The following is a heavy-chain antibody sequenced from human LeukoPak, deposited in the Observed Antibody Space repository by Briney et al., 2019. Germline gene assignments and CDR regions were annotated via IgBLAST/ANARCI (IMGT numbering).Heavy chain of an antibody. CDR3: ARVVDTHFDY. CDR2: IKSDGSTT. Sequence: GGSLRLSCAASGLTFSSYWMHWVRQAPGKGLVWVSRIKSDGSTTTYADSVKGRFTISRDNAKNTLYLQMNSLRAEDTAVYYCARVVDTHFDYWGQGTLVTVSS. J-gene: IGHJ4*02. CDR1: GLTFSSYW. V-gene: IGHV3-74*01. D-gene: IGHD5-18*01.